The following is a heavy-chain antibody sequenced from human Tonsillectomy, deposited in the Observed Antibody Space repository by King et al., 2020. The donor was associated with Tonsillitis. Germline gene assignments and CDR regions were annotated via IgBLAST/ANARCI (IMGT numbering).Heavy chain of an antibody. CDR3: AKGRSLSSPPHIVVVTDAFDI. CDR1: GFTFRSYA. Sequence: DVQLVESGGGLVQPGGSLRLSCAASGFTFRSYAMSWVRQAPGKGLEWVSAISGSGGSTYYADSVKGRFTISRDNSKNTLYLQMNSLRAEETAVYYCAKGRSLSSPPHIVVVTDAFDIWGQGTMVTVSS. CDR2: ISGSGGST. J-gene: IGHJ3*02. D-gene: IGHD2-21*02. V-gene: IGHV3-23*04.